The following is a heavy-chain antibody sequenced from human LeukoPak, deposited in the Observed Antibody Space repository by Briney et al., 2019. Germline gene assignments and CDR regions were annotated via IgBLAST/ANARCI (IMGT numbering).Heavy chain of an antibody. V-gene: IGHV3-30-3*01. CDR1: GFTFSSYA. J-gene: IGHJ6*02. Sequence: PGGSLRLSCAASGFTFSSYAMHWVRQAPGKGLEWVAVISYDGSNKYYADSVKGRFTISRDNSKNTLYLQMNSLRAEDAAVYYCARDRGYTMDVWGQGTTVTVSS. CDR2: ISYDGSNK. D-gene: IGHD5-24*01. CDR3: ARDRGYTMDV.